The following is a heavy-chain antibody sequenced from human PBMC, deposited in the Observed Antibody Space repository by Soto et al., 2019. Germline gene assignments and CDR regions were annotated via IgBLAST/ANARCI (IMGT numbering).Heavy chain of an antibody. CDR3: ARENDHFDY. V-gene: IGHV3-48*01. CDR1: GFTFSSYS. Sequence: PGGSLRLSCAASGFTFSSYSMNWVRQAPGKGLEWVSYISSSSSTIYYADSVKGRFTISRDNAKNSLYLQMNSLRAEDTAVYYCARENDHFDYWGQGTLVTVSS. D-gene: IGHD1-1*01. CDR2: ISSSSSTI. J-gene: IGHJ4*02.